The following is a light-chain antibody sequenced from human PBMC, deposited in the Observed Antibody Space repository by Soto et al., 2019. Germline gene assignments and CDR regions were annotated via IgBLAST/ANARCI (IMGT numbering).Light chain of an antibody. CDR3: ETWDSNTHTV. CDR1: SGHSSYI. V-gene: IGLV4-60*02. CDR2: LKGSGSY. Sequence: QPVLTQSSSASASLGSSVKLTCTLSSGHSSYIIAWHQQQPGKAPRYLMKLKGSGSYNKGSGVPDRFSGSSSGADRYLTISNLQFEDEADYYCETWDSNTHTVFGGGTKLTVL. J-gene: IGLJ3*02.